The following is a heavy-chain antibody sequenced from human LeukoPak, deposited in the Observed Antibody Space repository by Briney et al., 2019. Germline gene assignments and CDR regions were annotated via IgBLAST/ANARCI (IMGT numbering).Heavy chain of an antibody. D-gene: IGHD3-10*01. CDR1: GGYISSYY. Sequence: SETLSLTCTVSGGYISSYYWSWIRQPPGKGLEWIGYIYYSGSTNYNPSLKSRVTISVDTSKNQFSLKLSSVTAADTAVYYCARHVRYYYGSGSFDYWGQGTLVTVSS. J-gene: IGHJ4*02. V-gene: IGHV4-59*08. CDR2: IYYSGST. CDR3: ARHVRYYYGSGSFDY.